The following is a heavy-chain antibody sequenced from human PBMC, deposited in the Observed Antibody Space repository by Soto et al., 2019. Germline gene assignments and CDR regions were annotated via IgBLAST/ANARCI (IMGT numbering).Heavy chain of an antibody. Sequence: GWSLRLSCAASGFTFSIYAMSWFRQAPGKGLDWVSAISGSGVSTYYAHSRKGRFTISRDNSKNTLYIQMNSLRAEDTAVYYCAKDLAGDFSGYYWGQGALFSVSP. CDR1: GFTFSIYA. J-gene: IGHJ4*02. V-gene: IGHV3-23*01. D-gene: IGHD7-27*01. CDR2: ISGSGVST. CDR3: AKDLAGDFSGYY.